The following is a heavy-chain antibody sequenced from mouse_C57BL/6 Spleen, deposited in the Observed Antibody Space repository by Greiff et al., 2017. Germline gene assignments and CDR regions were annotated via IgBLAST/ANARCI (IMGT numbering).Heavy chain of an antibody. CDR1: GYTFTSYW. CDR2: IDPSDSYT. V-gene: IGHV1-69*01. J-gene: IGHJ2*01. D-gene: IGHD4-1*01. CDR3: ARGELGVGPDY. Sequence: QVQLQQPGAELVMPGASVKLSCKASGYTFTSYWMHWVKQRPGQGLEWIGEIDPSDSYTNYNQKFKGKSTLTVDKSSSTAYMQLSSLTSEDSAVYYCARGELGVGPDYGGQGTTLTVSS.